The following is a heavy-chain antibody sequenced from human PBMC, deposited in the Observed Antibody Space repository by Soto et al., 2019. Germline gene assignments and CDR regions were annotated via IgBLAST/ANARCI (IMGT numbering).Heavy chain of an antibody. CDR3: ARDYYRFNSGYGFSMDL. D-gene: IGHD5-12*01. CDR2: ISYDGGNK. CDR1: GFTFSSYA. Sequence: QVQLVESGGGVVQPGRSLRLSCAASGFTFSSYAMHWVRQAPGKGLEWVAVISYDGGNKYYADSVKGRFTISRDNSKNTLYLQMNSLRAEDTAVYYCARDYYRFNSGYGFSMDLWGQGTTVTVSS. V-gene: IGHV3-30-3*01. J-gene: IGHJ6*02.